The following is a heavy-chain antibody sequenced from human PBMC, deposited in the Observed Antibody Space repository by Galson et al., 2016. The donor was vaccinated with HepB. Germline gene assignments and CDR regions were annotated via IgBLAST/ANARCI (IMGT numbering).Heavy chain of an antibody. D-gene: IGHD3-10*01. CDR1: GFTFNAYA. V-gene: IGHV3-7*01. J-gene: IGHJ4*02. CDR2: IKEDGSVK. Sequence: SLRLSCAASGFTFNAYAMSWVRQSPGKGLEWVANIKEDGSVKYYVDSVKGRFIISRDNAENALYLQLNSLRAEDTAVYYCARDVNYGIFDRWGQGTLVTVSS. CDR3: ARDVNYGIFDR.